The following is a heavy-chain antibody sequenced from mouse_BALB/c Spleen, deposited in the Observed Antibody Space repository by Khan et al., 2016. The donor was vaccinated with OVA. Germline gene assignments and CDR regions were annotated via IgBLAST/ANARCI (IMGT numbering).Heavy chain of an antibody. CDR1: GYSITSGYA. J-gene: IGHJ4*01. CDR3: ARKNYYGYAMDC. V-gene: IGHV3-2*02. Sequence: EVQLQESGPGLVKPSQSLSLTCTVTGYSITSGYAWNWIRQFPGNKLEWMGYISYSGSTRYNPSLRSRISITRDTSKNQFFLQLNSVTPEDTTTYYCARKNYYGYAMDCWGQGTSVTVSS. CDR2: ISYSGST. D-gene: IGHD1-1*01.